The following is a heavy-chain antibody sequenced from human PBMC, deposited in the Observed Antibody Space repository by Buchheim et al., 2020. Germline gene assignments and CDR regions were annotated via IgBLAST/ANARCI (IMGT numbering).Heavy chain of an antibody. J-gene: IGHJ5*02. CDR2: IYYSGST. V-gene: IGHV4-31*03. D-gene: IGHD3-22*01. CDR1: GGSISSGGYY. CDR3: AREIDGIKTYYYDSSGPRAGNWFDP. Sequence: QVQLQESGPGLVKPSQTLSLTCTVSGGSISSGGYYWSWIRQHPGKGLEWIGYIYYSGSTYYNPSLKSRVTISVDTSKNPFSLKLSSVTAADTAVYYCAREIDGIKTYYYDSSGPRAGNWFDPWGQGTL.